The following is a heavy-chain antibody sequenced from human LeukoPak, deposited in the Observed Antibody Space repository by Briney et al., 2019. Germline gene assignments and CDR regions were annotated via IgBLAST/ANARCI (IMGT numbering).Heavy chain of an antibody. CDR3: ARDTAVTTEIGPYYFDY. CDR1: GYTFTSYY. CDR2: INPSGGST. D-gene: IGHD4-17*01. V-gene: IGHV1-46*01. Sequence: ASVKVSCKASGYTFTSYYMHWVRQAPGQGLEWMGIINPSGGSTSYAQKFQGRVTMTRDTSTSTVYMELSSLRSEDTAVYYCARDTAVTTEIGPYYFDYWGQGTVVTVPS. J-gene: IGHJ4*02.